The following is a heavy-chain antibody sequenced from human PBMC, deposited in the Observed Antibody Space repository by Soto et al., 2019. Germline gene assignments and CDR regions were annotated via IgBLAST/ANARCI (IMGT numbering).Heavy chain of an antibody. V-gene: IGHV3-30*18. CDR3: AKDGSFVIAVAGLDY. CDR2: ISYDGSNK. Sequence: GGSLRLSCAASGFTFSSYGMHWVRQAPGKGLEWVAVISYDGSNKYYADSVKGRFTISRDNSKNTLYLQMNSLRAEDTAVYYCAKDGSFVIAVAGLDYWGQGTLVTVSS. J-gene: IGHJ4*02. CDR1: GFTFSSYG. D-gene: IGHD6-19*01.